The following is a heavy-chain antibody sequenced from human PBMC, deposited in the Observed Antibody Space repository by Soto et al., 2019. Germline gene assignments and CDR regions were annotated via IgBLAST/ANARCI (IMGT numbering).Heavy chain of an antibody. CDR1: GFTVSSNY. V-gene: IGHV3-66*01. D-gene: IGHD6-19*01. CDR3: ARDSSGWYTGDYYYGMDV. J-gene: IGHJ6*02. CDR2: IYSGGST. Sequence: GGLRLSCAASGFTVSSNYMSWVRQAPGKGLEWVSVIYSGGSTYYADSVKGRFTISRDNSKNTLYLQMNSLRAEDTAVYYCARDSSGWYTGDYYYGMDVWGQGTTVTVSS.